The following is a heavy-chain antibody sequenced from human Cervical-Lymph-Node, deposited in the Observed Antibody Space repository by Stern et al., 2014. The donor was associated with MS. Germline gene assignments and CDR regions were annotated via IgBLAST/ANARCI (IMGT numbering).Heavy chain of an antibody. CDR1: GFTFSSYG. D-gene: IGHD2-2*01. J-gene: IGHJ4*02. Sequence: MQLVESGGGVVQPGRSLRLSCAASGFTFSSYGMHWVRLAPGQGLEWVAVISDDGRNKSYADSVKGRFTISRDNSKNTLYLQMNSLRAEDTAVYYCAKKGGGVVVPAAVDYWGQGTLVTVSS. CDR2: ISDDGRNK. CDR3: AKKGGGVVVPAAVDY. V-gene: IGHV3-30*18.